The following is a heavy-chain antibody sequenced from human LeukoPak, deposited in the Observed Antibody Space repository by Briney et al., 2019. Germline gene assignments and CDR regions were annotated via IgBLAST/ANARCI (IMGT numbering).Heavy chain of an antibody. V-gene: IGHV4-34*01. CDR2: INHSGST. D-gene: IGHD6-13*01. J-gene: IGHJ5*02. Sequence: PSETLSLTCAVYGGSFSNYYWSWIRQPPGKGLEWIGEINHSGSTNYNPSLKSRVTISVDTSKNQFSLKLSSVTAADTAVYYCAGSYSGSYWFDPWGQGTLVTVSS. CDR3: AGSYSGSYWFDP. CDR1: GGSFSNYY.